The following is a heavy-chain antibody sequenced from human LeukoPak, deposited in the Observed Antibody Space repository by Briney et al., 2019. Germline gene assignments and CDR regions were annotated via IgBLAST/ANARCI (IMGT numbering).Heavy chain of an antibody. Sequence: PGGSLRLSCAASGFTFSSYGMSWVRQAPGKGLEWVSAISDSGGNTFYADSVKGRFTISRDTSKNTLYLQMNSLRAEDTAVYYCAQDEGFSWHVWWEHWGQGTLVTVSS. J-gene: IGHJ4*02. D-gene: IGHD3-16*01. CDR3: AQDEGFSWHVWWEH. V-gene: IGHV3-23*01. CDR1: GFTFSSYG. CDR2: ISDSGGNT.